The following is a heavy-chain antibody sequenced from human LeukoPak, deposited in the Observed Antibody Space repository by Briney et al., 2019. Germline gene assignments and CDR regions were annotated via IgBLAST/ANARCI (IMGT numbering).Heavy chain of an antibody. Sequence: SETLSLTCAVYGASFSGYYWSWIRLPPGKGLEWIGEINHSGSTNYNPSLKSRVTISVDTSKNQFSLKLSSVTAADTAVFYCARRRSGGKGMDVWGKGTTVTVSS. CDR3: ARRRSGGKGMDV. CDR2: INHSGST. CDR1: GASFSGYY. D-gene: IGHD2-15*01. V-gene: IGHV4-34*01. J-gene: IGHJ6*04.